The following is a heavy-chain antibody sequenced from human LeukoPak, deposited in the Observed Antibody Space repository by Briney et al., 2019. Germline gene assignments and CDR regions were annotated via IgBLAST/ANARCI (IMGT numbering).Heavy chain of an antibody. D-gene: IGHD3-16*01. Sequence: PSETLSLTCTVSGGSISSYYWSWIRQPPGKGLEWIGYIYYSGSTNYNPSLKSGVTISVDTSKNQFSLKLGSVTAADTAVYYCARVPVTDYVWGSSLGAFDIWGQGTMVTVSS. CDR3: ARVPVTDYVWGSSLGAFDI. CDR2: IYYSGST. CDR1: GGSISSYY. J-gene: IGHJ3*02. V-gene: IGHV4-59*01.